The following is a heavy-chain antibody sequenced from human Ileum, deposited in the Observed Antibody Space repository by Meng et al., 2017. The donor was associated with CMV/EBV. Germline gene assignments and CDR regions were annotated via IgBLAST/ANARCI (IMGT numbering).Heavy chain of an antibody. J-gene: IGHJ5*01. D-gene: IGHD3-10*01. V-gene: IGHV3-30-3*01. CDR3: AREVGSSGRAGWFDS. CDR2: FSVGGDVE. CDR1: GVTFNSEI. Sequence: SGVTFNSEIRHWIRRGPDKGLEWVALFSVGGDVENYADSVKGRFTISADKSKNTVYLQMNSLTTEDSALYYCAREVGSSGRAGWFDSWGQGTLVTVSS.